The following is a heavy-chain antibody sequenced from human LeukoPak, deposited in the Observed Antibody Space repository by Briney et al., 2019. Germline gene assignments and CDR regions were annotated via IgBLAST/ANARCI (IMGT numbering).Heavy chain of an antibody. CDR3: GTVKCFGYSGRRDAFGI. CDR1: GYTLTELS. CDR2: FAAEDGET. J-gene: IGHJ3*02. Sequence: ASVTLSCKVSGYTLTELSMHWVRQAPGKGLEWMGGFAAEDGETIYAQKFQGRVTMTEDTSTDTAYMELSSLRSEHTAGYYCGTVKCFGYSGRRDAFGIWGQGTMGTVSS. V-gene: IGHV1-24*01. D-gene: IGHD5-12*01.